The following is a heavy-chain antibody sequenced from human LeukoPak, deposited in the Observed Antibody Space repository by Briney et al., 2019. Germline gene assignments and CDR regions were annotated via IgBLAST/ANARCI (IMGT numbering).Heavy chain of an antibody. D-gene: IGHD2/OR15-2a*01. V-gene: IGHV3-7*03. CDR1: GFTFSSYW. Sequence: QSGGSLRLSRVTSGFTFSSYWMTWVRQAPGKGLEWVANINEDASEIFYAGPVKGRFTISRDNAKSSFSLQMNSLRVEDTAVYYCAVLEGLSWGQGTLVTVSS. CDR3: AVLEGLS. J-gene: IGHJ1*01. CDR2: INEDASEI.